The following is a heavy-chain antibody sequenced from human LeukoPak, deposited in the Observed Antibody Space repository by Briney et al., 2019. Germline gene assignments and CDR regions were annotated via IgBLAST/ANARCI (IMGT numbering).Heavy chain of an antibody. CDR2: AYYSGST. CDR3: AREWGSQLVGNSRVDY. Sequence: PSETLSLTCTVSGGSISSGSYYWSWIRQPAGKGLEWIGSAYYSGSTYYNPPLKSRVTISVDTSRNQFSLKLSSLTAADTAVYYCAREWGSQLVGNSRVDYWGQGTLVTVSS. J-gene: IGHJ4*02. D-gene: IGHD6-13*01. CDR1: GGSISSGSYY. V-gene: IGHV4-39*07.